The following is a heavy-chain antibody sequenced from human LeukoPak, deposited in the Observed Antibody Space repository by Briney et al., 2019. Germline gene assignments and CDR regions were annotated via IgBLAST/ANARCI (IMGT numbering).Heavy chain of an antibody. V-gene: IGHV4-59*08. CDR3: ARHSYFYGSGDMDV. Sequence: PSETLSLTSTVSGDSITASYWSWIRQPPGKGLHGIAYIFHSWTSKYNPPLQTRVPISLLPFKSQVPLRLTSVKPASTAYYYCARHSYFYGSGDMDVWGKGTSVIVSS. CDR1: GDSITASY. J-gene: IGHJ6*03. CDR2: IFHSWTS. D-gene: IGHD3-10*01.